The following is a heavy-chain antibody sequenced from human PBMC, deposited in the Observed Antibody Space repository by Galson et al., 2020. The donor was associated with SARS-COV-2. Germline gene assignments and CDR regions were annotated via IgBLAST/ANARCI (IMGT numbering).Heavy chain of an antibody. CDR1: GFTFSSFG. D-gene: IGHD4-17*01. CDR2: MSYDNSNI. Sequence: GESLKISCVASGFTFSSFGMHWVRQAPGKGLEWVAVMSYDNSNIFYADSVKGRFTISRDNSKNTLYLQMNTLRVEDTAMYYCARDRHYGDYWGGGEVLDHWGHGTLVTVSS. CDR3: ARDRHYGDYWGGGEVLDH. J-gene: IGHJ4*01. V-gene: IGHV3-30*03.